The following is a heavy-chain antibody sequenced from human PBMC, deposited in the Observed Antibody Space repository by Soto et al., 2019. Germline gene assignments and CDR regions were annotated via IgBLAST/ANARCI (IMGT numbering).Heavy chain of an antibody. CDR2: ISDSGGSS. CDR3: TKGGDSWSGYAQH. D-gene: IGHD3-3*01. J-gene: IGHJ1*01. Sequence: EVQLLQSGGGLVQPGGSLRLSCAASGFSFGNYVMNWVRQAPGKGLEWVSGISDSGGSSSSADSVKGRFTVSRDNSKNTLYLQMDSLAGDYPAVYYCTKGGDSWSGYAQHWGQGALVTVAS. V-gene: IGHV3-23*01. CDR1: GFSFGNYV.